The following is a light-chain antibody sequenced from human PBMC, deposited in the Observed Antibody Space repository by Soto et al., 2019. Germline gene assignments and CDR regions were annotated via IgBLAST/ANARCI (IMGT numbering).Light chain of an antibody. V-gene: IGKV1-27*01. CDR3: QKYSKAPWT. CDR2: GAY. CDR1: QSIDDY. Sequence: DIKMTQSPSSLSASVGDRVSITCRASQSIDDYVAWYQQKPGTPPKLLIFGAYILQSGVPSRFSGTGSGTEFILTISSLQPEDVATYYCQKYSKAPWTFGQGTKV. J-gene: IGKJ1*01.